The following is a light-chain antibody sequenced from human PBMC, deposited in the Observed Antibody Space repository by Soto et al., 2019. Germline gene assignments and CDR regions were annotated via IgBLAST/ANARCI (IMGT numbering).Light chain of an antibody. Sequence: DIQMTQSPSSLSASVGDRVTITCRASHSISNYLNWYQQKLGKAPKLLIYGASSLQSGVPSRFSCCGCGTDFTLIISSLQPEDSATYYCQESNRVPFTFGGGTKLEIK. J-gene: IGKJ4*01. V-gene: IGKV1-39*01. CDR2: GAS. CDR1: HSISNY. CDR3: QESNRVPFT.